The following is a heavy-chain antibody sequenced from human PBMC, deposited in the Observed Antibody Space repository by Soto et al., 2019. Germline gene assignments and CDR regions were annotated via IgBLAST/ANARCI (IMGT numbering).Heavy chain of an antibody. CDR2: IYYNGNT. CDR3: ARARLRAVYAFDF. J-gene: IGHJ3*01. CDR1: VVSITSGAYY. Sequence: SETLSLTCTLSVVSITSGAYYWTWVRHHPGKGLEWIGYIYYNGNTYFSPSLKSRLTISIDTSKNQFSLKLSSVTAADTAMYYCARARLRAVYAFDFWGQGTMVTVSS. V-gene: IGHV4-31*03. D-gene: IGHD4-17*01.